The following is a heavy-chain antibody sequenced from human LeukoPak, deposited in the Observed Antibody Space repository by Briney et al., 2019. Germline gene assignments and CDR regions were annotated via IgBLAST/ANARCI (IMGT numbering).Heavy chain of an antibody. CDR3: ARSTYYDFWSGYYSPNPIDY. CDR2: IIPIFGTA. CDR1: GGTFSIYA. V-gene: IGHV1-69*13. J-gene: IGHJ4*02. D-gene: IGHD3-3*01. Sequence: SVKVSCKASGGTFSIYAISWGRQAPGQGLEWMGGIIPIFGTANYAQKFQGRVTITADESTSTAYMELSSLRSEDTAVYYCARSTYYDFWSGYYSPNPIDYWGQGTLVTVSS.